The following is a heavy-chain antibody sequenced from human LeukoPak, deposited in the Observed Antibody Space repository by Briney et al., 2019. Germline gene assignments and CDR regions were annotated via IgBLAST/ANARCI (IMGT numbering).Heavy chain of an antibody. V-gene: IGHV3-21*04. J-gene: IGHJ3*02. CDR1: GFTFSSYV. Sequence: GGSLRLSCAASGFTFSSYVMSWVRQAPGKGLEWVAALTSSSDTTYYGDSVKGRFTISRDNAKNSLYLQMNSLRAEDTAVYYCARAPAEHCGGDCHGEVAAFDIWGQGTMVTVSS. CDR2: LTSSSDTT. CDR3: ARAPAEHCGGDCHGEVAAFDI. D-gene: IGHD2-21*02.